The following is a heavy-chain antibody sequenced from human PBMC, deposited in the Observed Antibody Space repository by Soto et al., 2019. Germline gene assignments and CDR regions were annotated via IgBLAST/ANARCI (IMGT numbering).Heavy chain of an antibody. Sequence: SETLSLTCAVYGGSFSGYYWSWIRQPPGKGLEWIGEINHSGSTNYNPSLKSRVTISVDTSKNQFSLKLSSVTAADTAVYYCGKGQGGVGYWGQGTLVTVSS. CDR2: INHSGST. CDR1: GGSFSGYY. D-gene: IGHD2-8*01. CDR3: GKGQGGVGY. J-gene: IGHJ4*02. V-gene: IGHV4-34*01.